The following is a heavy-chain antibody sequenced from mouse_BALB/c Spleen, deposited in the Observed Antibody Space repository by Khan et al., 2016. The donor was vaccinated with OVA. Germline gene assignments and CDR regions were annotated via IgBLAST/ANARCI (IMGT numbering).Heavy chain of an antibody. J-gene: IGHJ3*01. Sequence: EVQLQESGPGLVKPSQSLSLTCTVTGYSITSDYAWNWIRQFPGNKLEWMGYINYSGTTSKKPSLKSRISITRDTSKNTFFLQLNSVTTEDTATYYCVRGRAYWGQGTLVTVSA. V-gene: IGHV3-2*02. CDR1: GYSITSDYA. CDR3: VRGRAY. CDR2: INYSGTT.